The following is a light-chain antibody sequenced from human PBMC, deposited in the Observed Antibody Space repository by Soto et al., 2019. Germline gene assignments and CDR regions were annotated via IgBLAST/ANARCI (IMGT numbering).Light chain of an antibody. J-gene: IGLJ3*02. V-gene: IGLV1-40*01. CDR3: QSYDSSLINSV. Sequence: QSVLTQPPSVSGAPGQRVTISCTGSSSNIGSSFDVHWYQHLPGTAPKLLIYGNTNRPSGVPDRFSGSKSGTSASLAITGLQAEDEADYYCQSYDSSLINSVFGGGTKLTVL. CDR1: SSNIGSSFD. CDR2: GNT.